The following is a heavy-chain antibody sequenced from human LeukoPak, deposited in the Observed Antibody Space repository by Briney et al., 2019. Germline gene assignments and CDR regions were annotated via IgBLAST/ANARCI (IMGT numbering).Heavy chain of an antibody. V-gene: IGHV3-21*01. CDR3: ARDRKPYSSGWYVYYYGMDV. CDR2: ISSSSSYI. J-gene: IGHJ6*04. Sequence: GGSLRLSCAASGFTFSSYSMNWVRQAPGKGLEWVSSISSSSSYIYYADSVKGRFTISRDNAKTSMYLQMNSLRAEDTDVYYCARDRKPYSSGWYVYYYGMDVWGKGTTVTVSS. D-gene: IGHD6-19*01. CDR1: GFTFSSYS.